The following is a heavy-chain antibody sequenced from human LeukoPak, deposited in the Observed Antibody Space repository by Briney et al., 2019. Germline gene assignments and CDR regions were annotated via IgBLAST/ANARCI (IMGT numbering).Heavy chain of an antibody. J-gene: IGHJ4*02. D-gene: IGHD3-3*01. CDR3: ARLHERFLEWLSADY. Sequence: SETLSLTCTVSGGSISSYYWGWIRQPPGKGLEWIGSIYYSGSTYYNPSLKSRVTISVDTSKNLFSLKLSSVTAADTAVYYCARLHERFLEWLSADYWGQGTLVTVSS. CDR2: IYYSGST. CDR1: GGSISSYY. V-gene: IGHV4-39*01.